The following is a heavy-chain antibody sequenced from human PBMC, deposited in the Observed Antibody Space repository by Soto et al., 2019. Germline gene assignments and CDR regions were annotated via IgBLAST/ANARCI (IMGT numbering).Heavy chain of an antibody. V-gene: IGHV1-69*13. CDR3: ARVGIRGIVATTYYFDY. CDR2: IIPIFGTA. Sequence: GASVKVSCKASGGTFSSYAISWVRQAPGQGLEWMGGIIPIFGTANYAQKFQGRVTITADESTSTAYMELSSLRSEDTAVYYCARVGIRGIVATTYYFDYWGQGTLVTVSS. D-gene: IGHD5-12*01. J-gene: IGHJ4*02. CDR1: GGTFSSYA.